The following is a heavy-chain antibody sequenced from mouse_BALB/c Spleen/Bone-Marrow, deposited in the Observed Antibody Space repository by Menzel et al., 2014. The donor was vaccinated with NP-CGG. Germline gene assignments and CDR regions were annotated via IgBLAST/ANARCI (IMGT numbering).Heavy chain of an antibody. CDR1: GFSLINYD. J-gene: IGHJ4*01. CDR2: IWSGGST. V-gene: IGHV2-2*02. CDR3: ATYIHYVIDY. Sequence: VQGVESGPGLVQPSQSLSITCTVSGFSLINYDVHWVRQSPGEGLEWLGVIWSGGSTDNNAAFISRLSIGKDNSKSQVFFNMNSLQANDTAIYYCATYIHYVIDYWGQGTSVTVSS.